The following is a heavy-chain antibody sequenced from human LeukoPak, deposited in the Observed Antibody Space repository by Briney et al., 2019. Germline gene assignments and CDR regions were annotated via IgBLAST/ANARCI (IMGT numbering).Heavy chain of an antibody. D-gene: IGHD7-27*01. CDR2: IHYSEST. CDR3: ARRGTNWGRFDY. J-gene: IGHJ4*02. V-gene: IGHV4-39*01. Sequence: SETLSLTCTLSGGSISSSSSYWGWTRQPPGKGLEWFGTIHYSESTYHNPSLRSRVTMSVDTPKHQLSLKLTSVTAAHPAVYYGARRGTNWGRFDYWGRGSLVTVSS. CDR1: GGSISSSSSY.